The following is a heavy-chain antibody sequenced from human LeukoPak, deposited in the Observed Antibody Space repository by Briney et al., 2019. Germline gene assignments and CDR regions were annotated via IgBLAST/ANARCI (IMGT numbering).Heavy chain of an antibody. D-gene: IGHD3-3*01. V-gene: IGHV1-69*05. CDR2: IIPIFGTA. CDR3: ARGLPVWSGRNWFDP. CDR1: GGTFSSYA. J-gene: IGHJ5*02. Sequence: SVKVSCKASGGTFSSYAISWVRQAPGQGLEWMGGIIPIFGTANYAQKFQGRVTMTRDTSTSTVYMELSSLRSEDTAVYYCARGLPVWSGRNWFDPWGQGTLVTVSS.